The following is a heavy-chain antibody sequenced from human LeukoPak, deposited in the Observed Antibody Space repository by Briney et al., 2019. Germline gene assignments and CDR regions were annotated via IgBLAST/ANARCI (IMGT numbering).Heavy chain of an antibody. CDR3: ASAYSSSSHPLDY. V-gene: IGHV4-39*01. Sequence: SETLSLTCTVSGGSISSSSYYWGWIRQPPGQGLEWIGSIYYSGSTYYNPSLKSRVTISVDTSKNQFSLKLSSVTAADTAVYYCASAYSSSSHPLDYWGQGTLVTVSS. J-gene: IGHJ4*02. CDR2: IYYSGST. CDR1: GGSISSSSYY. D-gene: IGHD6-6*01.